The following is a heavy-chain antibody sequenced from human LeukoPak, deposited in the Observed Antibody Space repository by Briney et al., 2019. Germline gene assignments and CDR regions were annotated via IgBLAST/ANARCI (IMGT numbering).Heavy chain of an antibody. Sequence: GGSLRLSCEGSGFTFGDYGVGWFRQAPGKGLQWVTSIRSNTYGGSTEYVPSVKGRFTVSRDDSNSIAYLQMNSLKAEDTAIYYCARVSRGGITASWFDPWGQGTLVTVSS. J-gene: IGHJ5*02. CDR3: ARVSRGGITASWFDP. V-gene: IGHV3-49*03. D-gene: IGHD6-13*01. CDR1: GFTFGDYG. CDR2: IRSNTYGGST.